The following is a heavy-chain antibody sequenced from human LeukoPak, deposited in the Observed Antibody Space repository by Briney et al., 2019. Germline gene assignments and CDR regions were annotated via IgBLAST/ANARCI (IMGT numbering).Heavy chain of an antibody. CDR3: ARDRLTSGSYFFYY. D-gene: IGHD1-26*01. CDR2: ISGRSSTI. Sequence: PGGSLRLSCAASAFTFSDYSMNWVRQAPGKGLEWISYISGRSSTIYYADSVRGRFTISRDNAKNSMYLQMNSLRAEDTAVYYCARDRLTSGSYFFYYWGQGTLVTVSS. CDR1: AFTFSDYS. V-gene: IGHV3-48*01. J-gene: IGHJ4*02.